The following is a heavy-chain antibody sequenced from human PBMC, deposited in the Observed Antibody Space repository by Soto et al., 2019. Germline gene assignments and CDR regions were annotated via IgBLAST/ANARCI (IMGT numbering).Heavy chain of an antibody. CDR2: INAGNGNT. J-gene: IGHJ5*02. CDR3: ARTGTTFWACWVDP. CDR1: GDTFTSYA. Sequence: ASVKVSCKASGDTFTSYAMHWVRQAPGQRLEWMGWINAGNGNTKYSQKFQGRVTITRDTSASTAYMELRSLRSEDTAVYYCARTGTTFWACWVDPWGQGNMVTVSS. D-gene: IGHD1-7*01. V-gene: IGHV1-3*01.